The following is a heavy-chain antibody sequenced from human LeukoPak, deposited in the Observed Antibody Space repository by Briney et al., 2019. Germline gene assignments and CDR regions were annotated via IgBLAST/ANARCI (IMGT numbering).Heavy chain of an antibody. Sequence: ASVKVSCKASGHTFTSYGISWVRQAPGQGLEWMGWINPNSGGTNYAQKFQGRVTMTRDTSISTACMELSRLRSDDTAVYYCARDSYGDYNWFDPWGQGTLVTVSS. J-gene: IGHJ5*02. D-gene: IGHD4-17*01. CDR2: INPNSGGT. CDR3: ARDSYGDYNWFDP. V-gene: IGHV1-2*02. CDR1: GHTFTSYG.